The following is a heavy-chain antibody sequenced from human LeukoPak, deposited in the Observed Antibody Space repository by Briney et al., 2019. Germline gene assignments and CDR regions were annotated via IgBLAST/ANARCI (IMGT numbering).Heavy chain of an antibody. D-gene: IGHD3-16*01. V-gene: IGHV3-23*01. CDR1: GLSFSTFA. CDR2: MKGTGER. CDR3: ARASWVSSADAVR. J-gene: IGHJ4*02. Sequence: GSLTLSCAAFGLSFSTFAMSWVRQAPARGLEWLSSMKGTGERFYADSVRGRFTLSRDDSRNTVYLQLNNLRVEDTAVYYCARASWVSSADAVRWGQGTVVTVSS.